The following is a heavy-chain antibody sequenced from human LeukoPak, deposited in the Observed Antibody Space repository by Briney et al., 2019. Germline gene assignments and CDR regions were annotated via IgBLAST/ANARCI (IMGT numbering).Heavy chain of an antibody. CDR3: ARQWVSDYYDNSGYYAIDY. Sequence: SETLSLTCTVSGDSISSSSYYWGWIRQPPGRGLEWIGTIYYSGSTYYNPSLKSRVTISVDTSKNQFSLNLIPVAAADTAVYYCARQWVSDYYDNSGYYAIDYWGQGTLVTVSS. D-gene: IGHD3-22*01. J-gene: IGHJ4*02. CDR2: IYYSGST. V-gene: IGHV4-39*01. CDR1: GDSISSSSYY.